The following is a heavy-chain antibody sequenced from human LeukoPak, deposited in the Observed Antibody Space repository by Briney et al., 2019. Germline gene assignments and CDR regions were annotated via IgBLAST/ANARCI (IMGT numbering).Heavy chain of an antibody. CDR2: IYSGGNI. CDR3: AREKYGSGPQPFDY. V-gene: IGHV3-66*01. CDR1: GFTFSGSA. Sequence: GGSLRLSCAASGFTFSGSAMHWVRQAPGKGLEWVSVIYSGGNIYYADSAKGRFTISRDNSKNTLYLQMNSLRADDTAVYYCAREKYGSGPQPFDYWGQGTQVTVPS. D-gene: IGHD3-10*01. J-gene: IGHJ4*02.